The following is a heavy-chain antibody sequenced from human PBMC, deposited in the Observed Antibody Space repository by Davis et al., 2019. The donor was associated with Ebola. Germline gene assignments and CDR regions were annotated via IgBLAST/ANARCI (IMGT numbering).Heavy chain of an antibody. D-gene: IGHD6-6*01. Sequence: MPSETLSLTCTVSGGSVSSGSYYWSWIRQPPGKGLEWIGYIYYSGSTNYNPSLKSRVTISVDTSKNQFSLKLSSVTAADTAVYYCARGDSSSSYGNYYYYGMDVWGQGTTVTVSS. CDR3: ARGDSSSSYGNYYYYGMDV. J-gene: IGHJ6*02. CDR2: IYYSGST. CDR1: GGSVSSGSYY. V-gene: IGHV4-61*01.